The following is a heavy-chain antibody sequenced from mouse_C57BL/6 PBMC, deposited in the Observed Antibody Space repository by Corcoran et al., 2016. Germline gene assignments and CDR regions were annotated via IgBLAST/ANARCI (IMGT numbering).Heavy chain of an antibody. Sequence: EVQLQQSGPELVKPGASVKISCKASGYTFTDYYMNWVKQSHGKSLEWIGDINPNNGGTSYNQKFKGKATLTVDKSSSTAYMELRSLTSEDSAVYYCARRRIRYYAMDYWGQGTSVTVSS. CDR1: GYTFTDYY. V-gene: IGHV1-26*01. J-gene: IGHJ4*01. CDR2: INPNNGGT. CDR3: ARRRIRYYAMDY.